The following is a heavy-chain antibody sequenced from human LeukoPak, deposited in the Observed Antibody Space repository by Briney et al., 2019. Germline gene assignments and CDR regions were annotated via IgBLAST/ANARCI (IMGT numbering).Heavy chain of an antibody. D-gene: IGHD5-24*01. CDR2: ISSSSSYI. CDR3: AREGDGYIPDY. J-gene: IGHJ4*02. V-gene: IGHV3-21*01. CDR1: GFTFSSYS. Sequence: GGSLRLSCAASGFTFSSYSMNWVRQAPGKGLEWVSSISSSSSYIYYADSVKGRFTISRDNAKSSLYLQMNSLRAEDTAVYYCAREGDGYIPDYWGQGTLVTVSS.